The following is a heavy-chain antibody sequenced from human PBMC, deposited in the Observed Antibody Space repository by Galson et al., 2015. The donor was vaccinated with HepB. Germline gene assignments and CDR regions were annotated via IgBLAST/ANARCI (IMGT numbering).Heavy chain of an antibody. V-gene: IGHV7-4-1*02. D-gene: IGHD6-13*01. J-gene: IGHJ4*02. Sequence: SVKVSCKASGYTFTRNGMNWVRQAPGQGLEWMGWINTNTGNPTYAQGFTGRFVFSLDTSVSTTYLQISSLKAEDTAVYYCARETNIAAAGRVDYWGQGTLVTVSS. CDR2: INTNTGNP. CDR1: GYTFTRNG. CDR3: ARETNIAAAGRVDY.